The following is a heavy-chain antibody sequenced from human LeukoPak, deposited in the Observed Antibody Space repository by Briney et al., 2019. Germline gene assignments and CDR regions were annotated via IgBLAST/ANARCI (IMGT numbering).Heavy chain of an antibody. CDR2: ISDSGST. D-gene: IGHD3-22*01. J-gene: IGHJ4*02. CDR3: ARGYDSSAYYPFNY. CDR1: GVSLSTHH. Sequence: PSETLSLTCVVSGVSLSTHHWSWIRQVPGRGLEWIGYISDSGSTNYNPSLKSRVTISVDTCKNQFSLMLSSVTAADTAVYYCARGYDSSAYYPFNYWGQGTLVTVSS. V-gene: IGHV4-59*11.